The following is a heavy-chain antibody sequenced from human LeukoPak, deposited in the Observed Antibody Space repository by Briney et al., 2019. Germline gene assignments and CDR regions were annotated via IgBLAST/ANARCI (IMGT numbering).Heavy chain of an antibody. J-gene: IGHJ4*02. V-gene: IGHV3-21*01. Sequence: PGGSLRLSCAASGFTLSSYSMNWVRQAPGKGLEWVSSISSSSSYIYYADSVKGRFTISRDNAKNSLYLQMNSLRAEDTAVYYCARDQYCSGGSCKGGFDYWGQGTLVTVSS. CDR3: ARDQYCSGGSCKGGFDY. D-gene: IGHD2-15*01. CDR1: GFTLSSYS. CDR2: ISSSSSYI.